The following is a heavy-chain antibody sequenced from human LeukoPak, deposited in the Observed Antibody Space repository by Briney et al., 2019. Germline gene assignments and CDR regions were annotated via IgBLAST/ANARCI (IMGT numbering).Heavy chain of an antibody. CDR2: IYHTGST. D-gene: IGHD1-1*01. J-gene: IGHJ4*02. Sequence: SETLSLTCTVSGDSITNSPYYWAWIRQPPGKGLEWIGSIYHTGSTFHNPSLKSRLTMSIDTPKNHFSLGLGSVTAADTAVYYCAREGSDIATTGTDCWGQGTLVTVSS. V-gene: IGHV4-39*07. CDR1: GDSITNSPYY. CDR3: AREGSDIATTGTDC.